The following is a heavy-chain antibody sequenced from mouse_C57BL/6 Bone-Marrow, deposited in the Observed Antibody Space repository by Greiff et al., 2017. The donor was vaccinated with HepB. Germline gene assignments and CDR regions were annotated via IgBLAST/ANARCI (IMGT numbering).Heavy chain of an antibody. CDR1: GYTFTDYN. V-gene: IGHV1-18*01. CDR2: INPNNGGT. J-gene: IGHJ1*03. CDR3: ARWHYYGKGYFDV. Sequence: VHVKQSGPELVKPGASVKIPCKASGYTFTDYNMDWVKQSHGKSLEWIGDINPNNGGTIYNQKFKGKATLTVDKSSSTAYMELRSLTSEDTAVYYCARWHYYGKGYFDVWGTGTTVTVSS. D-gene: IGHD1-1*01.